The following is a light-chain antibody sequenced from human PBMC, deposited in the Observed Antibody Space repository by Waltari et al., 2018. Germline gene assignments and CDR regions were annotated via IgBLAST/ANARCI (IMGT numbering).Light chain of an antibody. CDR1: QTVTSSY. Sequence: EIVLTQSPGTLSLSPGERATLACRASQTVTSSYLAWYQQKPGQAPRLLIYGASSRVTGIPDRFSGSGSGADFTRTISRLELEDFAVYYCQQYGTSPRTFGQGTKVEIK. J-gene: IGKJ1*01. CDR3: QQYGTSPRT. V-gene: IGKV3-20*01. CDR2: GAS.